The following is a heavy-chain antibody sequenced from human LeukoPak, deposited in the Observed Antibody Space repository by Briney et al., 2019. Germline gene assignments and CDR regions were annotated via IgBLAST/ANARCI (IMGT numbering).Heavy chain of an antibody. CDR2: IYHSGST. D-gene: IGHD4-17*01. V-gene: IGHV4-30-2*01. CDR1: GGSISSGGYY. J-gene: IGHJ5*02. CDR3: ARAPAPSRAKRAVTREGWFDP. Sequence: SQTLSLTCTVSGGSISSGGYYWSWIRQPPGKGLEWIGYIYHSGSTYYNPSLKSRVTISVDRSKNQFSLKLSSVTAADTAVYYCARAPAPSRAKRAVTREGWFDPWGQGTLVTVSS.